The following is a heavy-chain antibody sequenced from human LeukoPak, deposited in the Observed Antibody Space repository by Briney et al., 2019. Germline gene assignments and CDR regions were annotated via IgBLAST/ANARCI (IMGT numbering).Heavy chain of an antibody. CDR2: INSDGST. CDR3: AKGPSDSSGYYYD. V-gene: IGHV3-74*01. D-gene: IGHD3-22*01. CDR1: EFTFSTYW. J-gene: IGHJ4*02. Sequence: GGSLRLSCAASEFTFSTYWMHWVRQAPGKGLVWVSRINSDGSTTYADSVKGRFTISRDNSKNTLYLQMNSLRAEDTAVYYCAKGPSDSSGYYYDWGQGTLVTVSS.